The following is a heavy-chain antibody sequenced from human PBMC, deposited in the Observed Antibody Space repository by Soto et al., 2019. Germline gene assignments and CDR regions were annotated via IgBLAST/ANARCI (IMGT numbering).Heavy chain of an antibody. Sequence: QVQLQESGPGLVKPSETLSLTCTVSGDSISSYYWSWIRQPPGKGLEWIGYVSYSGSTNYNPSLRSRTTLSLDTSKNQFSLKLSSVTAADTAVYYCAREGLITGTTYYYYGMDVWGQGTTVTVSS. CDR1: GDSISSYY. J-gene: IGHJ6*02. CDR3: AREGLITGTTYYYYGMDV. D-gene: IGHD1-7*01. V-gene: IGHV4-59*01. CDR2: VSYSGST.